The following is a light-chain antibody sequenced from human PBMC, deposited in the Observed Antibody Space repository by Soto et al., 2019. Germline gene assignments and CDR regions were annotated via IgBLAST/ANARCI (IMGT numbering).Light chain of an antibody. CDR2: GAS. Sequence: EIVMTQSPATLSLSPGERATLSCRACQSVSSNYLAWFQRKPGQAPRLLIYGASSGAPGIPDRLSGSGSGTDFTLTISRLEPEDFAVYYCQQYGSTPFTFGGGTKVEIK. V-gene: IGKV3-20*01. CDR3: QQYGSTPFT. CDR1: QSVSSNY. J-gene: IGKJ4*01.